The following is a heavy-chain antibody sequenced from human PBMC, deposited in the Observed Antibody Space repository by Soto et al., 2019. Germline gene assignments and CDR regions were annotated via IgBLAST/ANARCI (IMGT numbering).Heavy chain of an antibody. D-gene: IGHD6-6*01. CDR1: GFTVSSNY. CDR3: GRGSTVRAARYYYYYMDV. V-gene: IGHV3-66*01. J-gene: IGHJ6*03. Sequence: GGSLRLSCAASGFTVSSNYMSWVRQAPGKGLEWVSVIYSGGSTYYADSVKGRFTISRDNSKNTLYLQMNSLRAEDTAVYYCGRGSTVRAARYYYYYMDVWGKGTTVTVSS. CDR2: IYSGGST.